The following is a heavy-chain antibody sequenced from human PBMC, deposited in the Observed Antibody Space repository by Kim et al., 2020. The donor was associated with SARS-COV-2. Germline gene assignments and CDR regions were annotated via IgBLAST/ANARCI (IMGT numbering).Heavy chain of an antibody. Sequence: GGSLRLSCAASAFTFSSYGMHWVRQAPGKGLEWVAVISYDGSNKYYADSVKGRFTISRDNSKNTLYLQMNSLRAEDTAVYYCARDQYGDYGVDYWGQGTLVTVSS. CDR3: ARDQYGDYGVDY. D-gene: IGHD4-17*01. J-gene: IGHJ4*02. V-gene: IGHV3-33*05. CDR2: ISYDGSNK. CDR1: AFTFSSYG.